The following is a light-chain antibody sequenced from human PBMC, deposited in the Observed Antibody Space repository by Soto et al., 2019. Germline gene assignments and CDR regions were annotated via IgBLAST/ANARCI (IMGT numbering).Light chain of an antibody. Sequence: DIQMTQSPSSLSVSVGDRVTITCRASQNINIYLNWYQQKPGKAPKLLIYTSPNLQSGVSSRFSGSGSGTDFTLTISSLQPEDFATYYCQQIYITPYTFGQGTKLEI. CDR3: QQIYITPYT. J-gene: IGKJ2*01. V-gene: IGKV1-39*01. CDR2: TSP. CDR1: QNINIY.